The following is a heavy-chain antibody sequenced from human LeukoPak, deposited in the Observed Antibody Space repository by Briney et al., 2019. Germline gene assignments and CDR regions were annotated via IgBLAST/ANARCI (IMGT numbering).Heavy chain of an antibody. Sequence: GGSLRLSCAASGFTFSSYAMSWVRQAPGKGLEWVSAISGSGGSTYYADSVKGQFTISRDNSKNTLYLQMNSLRAEDTAVYYCAKDRREFYGPKFDYWGQGTLVTVSS. J-gene: IGHJ4*02. CDR1: GFTFSSYA. CDR3: AKDRREFYGPKFDY. V-gene: IGHV3-23*01. CDR2: ISGSGGST. D-gene: IGHD2/OR15-2a*01.